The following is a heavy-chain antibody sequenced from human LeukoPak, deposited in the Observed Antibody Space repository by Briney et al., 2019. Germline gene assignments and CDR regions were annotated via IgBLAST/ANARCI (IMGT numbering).Heavy chain of an antibody. CDR3: ARETRSLVIGAAAGPWNY. D-gene: IGHD6-13*01. CDR2: INPSSDTT. V-gene: IGHV1-46*01. Sequence: EASVKVSCKASGYTFSSYYMHWVRQAPGQGLEWMGIINPSSDTTSYAQKFQDRVTMTRDTSTSTVYMELSSLRSEDTAVYYCARETRSLVIGAAAGPWNYWGQGTLVTVSS. J-gene: IGHJ4*02. CDR1: GYTFSSYY.